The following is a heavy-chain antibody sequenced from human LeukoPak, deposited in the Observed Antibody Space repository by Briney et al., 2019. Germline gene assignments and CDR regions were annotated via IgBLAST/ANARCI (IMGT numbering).Heavy chain of an antibody. CDR2: ISAYNGNT. CDR3: ARDGYSGYAYTSTFDP. CDR1: GYTFTSYG. Sequence: ASVKVSCKASGYTFTSYGISWVRQAPGQGLEWMGWISAYNGNTNYAQKLQGRVTMTTDTSTSTAYMELRSLRSDDTAVYYCARDGYSGYAYTSTFDPWGQGTLVTVSS. D-gene: IGHD5-12*01. V-gene: IGHV1-18*01. J-gene: IGHJ5*02.